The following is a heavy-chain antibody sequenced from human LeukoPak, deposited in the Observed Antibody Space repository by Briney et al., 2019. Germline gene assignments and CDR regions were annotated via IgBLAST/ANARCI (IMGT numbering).Heavy chain of an antibody. V-gene: IGHV4-59*01. D-gene: IGHD3-22*01. CDR1: GGSITGSY. CDR3: ARSKVTYYYDAGGYYYFDY. Sequence: PSETLSLTCSVSGGSITGSYWSWIRQSPGKGLEWLGHIYYSGTTNYSPSLRSRVTISVDTSNKQFSLKLRSVTAADTAVYYCARSKVTYYYDAGGYYYFDYWGQGALVTVSS. CDR2: IYYSGTT. J-gene: IGHJ4*02.